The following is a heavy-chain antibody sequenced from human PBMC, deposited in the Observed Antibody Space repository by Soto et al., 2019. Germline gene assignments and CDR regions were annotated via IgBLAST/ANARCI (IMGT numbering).Heavy chain of an antibody. CDR1: GYTFSDYN. J-gene: IGHJ4*01. D-gene: IGHD2-2*01. CDR3: ARESSTWNQSCSRTTCALDQ. V-gene: IGHV1-2*02. Sequence: QVQLVQSGAEVKKPGASVRVSCKSSGYTFSDYNVHWVRQAPGQGLEWLGWIFPQSGATKYTQRLQGRVTMNRDTSISAVYMELSGLRSDDTAAYYCARESSTWNQSCSRTTCALDQWGHGTLVIVSS. CDR2: IFPQSGAT.